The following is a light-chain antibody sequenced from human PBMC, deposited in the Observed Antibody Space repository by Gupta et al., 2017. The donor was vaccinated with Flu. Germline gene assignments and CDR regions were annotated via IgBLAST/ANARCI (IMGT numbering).Light chain of an antibody. J-gene: IGKJ3*01. CDR3: QQRSNWPTT. V-gene: IGKV3-11*01. Sequence: EIVLTQSPATLSLSPGERATLSCRASQSVSSYLAWYQQKPGQAPRLLIYDASNRATGIPARFSGSGSGTDSTLTISSLEPEDFAVYYCQQRSNWPTTFGPGTKVEIK. CDR1: QSVSSY. CDR2: DAS.